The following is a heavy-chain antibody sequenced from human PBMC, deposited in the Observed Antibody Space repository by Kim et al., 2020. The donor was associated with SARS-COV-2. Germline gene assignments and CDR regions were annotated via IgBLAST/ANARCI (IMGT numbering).Heavy chain of an antibody. V-gene: IGHV3-30*18. J-gene: IGHJ4*02. CDR2: ISYDGSNK. Sequence: GGSLRLSCAASGFTFSSYGMHWVRQAPGKGLEWVAVISYDGSNKYYADSVKGRFTISRDNSKNTLYLQMNSLRAEDTAVYYCAKDQRVGRRRNIAAAGSFDYWGQGTLVTVSS. D-gene: IGHD6-13*01. CDR3: AKDQRVGRRRNIAAAGSFDY. CDR1: GFTFSSYG.